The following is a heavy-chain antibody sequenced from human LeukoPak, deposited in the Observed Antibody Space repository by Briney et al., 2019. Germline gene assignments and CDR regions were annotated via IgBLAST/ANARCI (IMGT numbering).Heavy chain of an antibody. CDR2: IKSKADGGTT. D-gene: IGHD6-19*01. V-gene: IGHV3-15*01. CDR1: EFTFSNAW. CDR3: TTEYRHSSGWYGAFDI. J-gene: IGHJ3*02. Sequence: PGGSLRLSCAASEFTFSNAWMSWVRQAPGKGLEWVGHIKSKADGGTTDYAAPVKGRFTISRDDSKNTLYLQMNSLKTEDTAVYYCTTEYRHSSGWYGAFDIWGQGTMVTVSS.